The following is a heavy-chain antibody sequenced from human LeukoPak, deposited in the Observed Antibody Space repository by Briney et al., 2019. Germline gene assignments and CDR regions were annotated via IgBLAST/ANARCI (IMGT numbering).Heavy chain of an antibody. V-gene: IGHV4-59*08. CDR1: GGSISSYY. D-gene: IGHD6-25*01. J-gene: IGHJ4*02. CDR2: ISYTGTT. CDR3: ARHQRASHFDY. Sequence: SETLSLICTVSGGSISSYYWSWIRRPPGKGLEWIAYISYTGTTNYNPSLESRVTISVDTSTNQLSLKVKSVTAADTAVYYCARHQRASHFDYWGEGIVVTVSS.